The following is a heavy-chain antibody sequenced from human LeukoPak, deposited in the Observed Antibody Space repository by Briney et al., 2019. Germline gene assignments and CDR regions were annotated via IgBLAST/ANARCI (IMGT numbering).Heavy chain of an antibody. D-gene: IGHD2-15*01. CDR1: GYSISSGFY. V-gene: IGHV4-38-2*02. J-gene: IGHJ5*02. CDR3: ARDLVVAAYNWFDP. CDR2: IYHSGST. Sequence: SETLSLTCSVSGYSISSGFYWDWIRQPPGKGLEWIGEIYHSGSTNYNPSLKSRVTISVDKSKNQFSLKLSSVTAADTAVYYCARDLVVAAYNWFDPWGQGTLVTVSS.